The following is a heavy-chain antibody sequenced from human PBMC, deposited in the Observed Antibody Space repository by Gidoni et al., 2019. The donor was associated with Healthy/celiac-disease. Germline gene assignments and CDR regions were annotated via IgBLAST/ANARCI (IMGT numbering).Heavy chain of an antibody. Sequence: QVPLQESGPGLGKPSETLSLTCTVSGGSISSYYWSWIRQPPGKGLEWIGYIYYSGSTNYNPSLKSRVTISVDTSKNQFSLKLSSVTAADTAVYYCARAGNYDFWSGYYTPFDYWGQGTLVTVSS. D-gene: IGHD3-3*01. J-gene: IGHJ4*02. V-gene: IGHV4-59*01. CDR3: ARAGNYDFWSGYYTPFDY. CDR2: IYYSGST. CDR1: GGSISSYY.